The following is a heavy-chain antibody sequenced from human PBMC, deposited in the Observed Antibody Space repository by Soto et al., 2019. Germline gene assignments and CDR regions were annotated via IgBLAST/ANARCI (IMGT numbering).Heavy chain of an antibody. CDR2: IYSGGST. V-gene: IGHV3-53*01. CDR1: GFTVSSNY. CDR3: ASLSGGWLQSTDDY. J-gene: IGHJ4*01. Sequence: GGSLRLSCAASGFTVSSNYMSWVRQAPGKGLEWVSVIYSGGSTYYADSVKGRFTISRDNSKNTLYLQMNGLRAEDTAVYYCASLSGGWLQSTDDYWGHGTLVTVSS. D-gene: IGHD3-16*01.